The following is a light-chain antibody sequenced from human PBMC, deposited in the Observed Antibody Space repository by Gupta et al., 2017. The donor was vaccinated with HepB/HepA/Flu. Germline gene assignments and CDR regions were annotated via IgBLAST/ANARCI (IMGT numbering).Light chain of an antibody. Sequence: DIVMTQSPHSMAVSLLERATLNCTASQTVLYSYNNRNYLAWYQQKPGQPPKLLIYWASSRESGVPDRFSGSGSGTDFTLTISSLQAEDVAVYYCQQYYSCPRTFGEGTKVELK. CDR2: WAS. J-gene: IGKJ1*01. CDR1: QTVLYSYNNRNY. CDR3: QQYYSCPRT. V-gene: IGKV4-1*01.